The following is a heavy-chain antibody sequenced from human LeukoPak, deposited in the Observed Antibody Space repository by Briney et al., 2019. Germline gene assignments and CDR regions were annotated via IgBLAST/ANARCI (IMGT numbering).Heavy chain of an antibody. V-gene: IGHV3-30*03. CDR1: GFTFSTYG. CDR3: ARSDVDMAA. Sequence: PGRSLRLSCAASGFTFSTYGMHWVRQAPGKGLEWVAVISNDGSNQLYTDSVKGRFTISRDNSKNTLYLQMNSLRAEDTAVYYCARSDVDMAAWGQGTLVTVSS. CDR2: ISNDGSNQ. D-gene: IGHD5-12*01. J-gene: IGHJ5*02.